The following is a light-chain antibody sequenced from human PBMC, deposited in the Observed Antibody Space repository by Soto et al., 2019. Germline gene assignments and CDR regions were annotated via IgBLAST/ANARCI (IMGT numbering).Light chain of an antibody. CDR1: SSDVGGYNY. J-gene: IGLJ1*01. CDR2: EVS. Sequence: QSALTQPASVSGSPGQSITISCTGTSSDVGGYNYVSWYQLHPGKAPKLMIYEVSNRPSGVSNRFSGSKSGNTASLTISGLQTEDEADYFCSSYTISSTYVFGTGTKLTFL. V-gene: IGLV2-14*01. CDR3: SSYTISSTYV.